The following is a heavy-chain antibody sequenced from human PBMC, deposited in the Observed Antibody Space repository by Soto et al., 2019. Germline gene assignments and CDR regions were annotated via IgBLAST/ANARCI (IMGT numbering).Heavy chain of an antibody. CDR2: IFYSGGT. J-gene: IGHJ5*02. CDR3: ARQGDLDTAMVNNWFDP. D-gene: IGHD5-18*01. CDR1: GGSISSSSYY. Sequence: SETLSLTCSVSGGSISSSSYYWGWIRQPPGKGLEWIGSIFYSGGTYYNPSLRSRLTISVDTSKNHFSLRLTSVTAADTAVYYCARQGDLDTAMVNNWFDPWGQGTLVTVSS. V-gene: IGHV4-39*01.